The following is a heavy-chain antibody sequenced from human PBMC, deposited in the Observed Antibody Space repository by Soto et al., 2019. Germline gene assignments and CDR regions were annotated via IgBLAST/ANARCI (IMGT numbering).Heavy chain of an antibody. J-gene: IGHJ4*02. D-gene: IGHD2-15*01. CDR1: GFNFRNFP. CDR3: AKGVIDRGAKE. Sequence: GGSLRLSCAASGFNFRNFPMTWVRQVPGQGLEYVSSITSSGEQTFYADSVKGRFSISRDNSKGILHLQMNSLRAEDTAIYHCAKGVIDRGAKEWGQGTVVTVSS. V-gene: IGHV3-23*01. CDR2: ITSSGEQT.